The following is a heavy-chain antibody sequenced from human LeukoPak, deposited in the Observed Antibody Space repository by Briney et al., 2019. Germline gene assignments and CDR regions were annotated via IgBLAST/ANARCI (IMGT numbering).Heavy chain of an antibody. D-gene: IGHD3-22*01. CDR2: IYPGDSDT. Sequence: GESLKISCKGSGYSFTSYWIGWVRQMPGKGLEWMGIIYPGDSDTRYSPSFQGQVTISADKSISTAYLQWSSLKASDTAMYYCARQDPEAFSYYDSSGYYYYWGQGTLVTVSS. V-gene: IGHV5-51*01. CDR1: GYSFTSYW. J-gene: IGHJ4*02. CDR3: ARQDPEAFSYYDSSGYYYY.